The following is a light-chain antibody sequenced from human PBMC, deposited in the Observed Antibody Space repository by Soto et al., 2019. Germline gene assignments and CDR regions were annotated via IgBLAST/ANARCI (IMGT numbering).Light chain of an antibody. V-gene: IGKV1-5*01. Sequence: DIKMTQSPSSLSASVGDRVTITFRASQSISTYLNWYQQKPGKAPTLLIYDVSRLESGVPSRFSGSGSGTEFTLTINSLQPDDFATYYCQQYDTYYTFGQGTKVDIK. CDR3: QQYDTYYT. CDR2: DVS. J-gene: IGKJ2*01. CDR1: QSISTY.